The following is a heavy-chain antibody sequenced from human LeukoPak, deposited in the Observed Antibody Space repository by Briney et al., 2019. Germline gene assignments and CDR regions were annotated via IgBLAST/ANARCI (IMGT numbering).Heavy chain of an antibody. D-gene: IGHD2-15*01. V-gene: IGHV3-74*01. CDR3: ARGGFCSGGSCPVDYYYYMDV. J-gene: IGHJ6*03. Sequence: PGGSLRPSCAASGFTFSNYWMHWVRQAPGKGLVWVSRINSDGSSTSYADSVKGRFTISRDNAKNTLYLQLNSLRAEDTAVYYCARGGFCSGGSCPVDYYYYMDVWGKGTTVTVSS. CDR1: GFTFSNYW. CDR2: INSDGSST.